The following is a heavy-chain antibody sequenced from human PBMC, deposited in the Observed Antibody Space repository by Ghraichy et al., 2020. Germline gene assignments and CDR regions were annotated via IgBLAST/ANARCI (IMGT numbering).Heavy chain of an antibody. CDR1: GGSFSGYY. CDR2: INHSGST. V-gene: IGHV4-34*01. J-gene: IGHJ4*02. D-gene: IGHD3-22*01. Sequence: SETLSLTCAVYGGSFSGYYWSWIRQPPGKGLEWIGEINHSGSTNYNPSLKSRVTISVDTSKNQFSLKLSSVTAADTAVYYCARRSSGYYLARCYYFDYWGQGTLVTVSS. CDR3: ARRSSGYYLARCYYFDY.